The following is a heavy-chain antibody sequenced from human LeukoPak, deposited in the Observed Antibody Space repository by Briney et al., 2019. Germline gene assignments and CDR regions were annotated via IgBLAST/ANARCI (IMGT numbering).Heavy chain of an antibody. CDR1: GYTFTGYY. D-gene: IGHD2-2*01. J-gene: IGHJ3*02. Sequence: ASVKVSCKASGYTFTGYYMHWVRQAPGQGLEWMGWINPNSGGTSYAQKFQGRVTMTRDMSTSTVYMELSSLRSEDTAVYYCARQLGYCSSTSCYSTRKHAFDIWGQGTMVTVSS. CDR2: INPNSGGT. CDR3: ARQLGYCSSTSCYSTRKHAFDI. V-gene: IGHV1-2*02.